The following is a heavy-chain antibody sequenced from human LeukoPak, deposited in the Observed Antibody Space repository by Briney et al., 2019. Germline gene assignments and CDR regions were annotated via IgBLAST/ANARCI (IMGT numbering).Heavy chain of an antibody. D-gene: IGHD6-13*01. CDR2: IGAYNGNT. J-gene: IGHJ4*02. CDR1: GYTFTSFG. CDR3: ARDQMNIAAAGAYFDY. V-gene: IGHV1-18*01. Sequence: ASVKVSCKASGYTFTSFGISWVRQAPGQGLEWMGWIGAYNGNTKYGQKLQGRVTMTTDTSTSTAYMDLRSLRSDDAAVYYCARDQMNIAAAGAYFDYWGQGTLVTVSS.